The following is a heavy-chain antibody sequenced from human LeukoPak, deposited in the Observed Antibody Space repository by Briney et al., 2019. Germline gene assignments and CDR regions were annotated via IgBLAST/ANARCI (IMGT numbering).Heavy chain of an antibody. CDR1: GGSISSGSYY. V-gene: IGHV4-61*02. CDR2: IYTSGST. CDR3: AREGGDIAAAGLDY. Sequence: SETLSLTCTVSGGSISSGSYYWSWIRQPAGKGLEWIGRIYTSGSTNYNPSLKSRVTISVDTSKNQFSLKLSSVTAADTAVYYWAREGGDIAAAGLDYWGQGTLVTVSS. J-gene: IGHJ4*02. D-gene: IGHD6-13*01.